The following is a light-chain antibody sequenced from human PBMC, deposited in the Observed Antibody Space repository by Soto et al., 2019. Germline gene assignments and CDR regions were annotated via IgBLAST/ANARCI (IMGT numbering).Light chain of an antibody. J-gene: IGLJ2*01. CDR3: SSYTSSSTLVV. CDR1: SSDVGSYNL. V-gene: IGLV2-14*02. CDR2: EVF. Sequence: QSALTQPASVSGSPGQSITISCTGPSSDVGSYNLVSWYQQYPGKAPKLIIFEVFKRPSGVSHRFSGSKSGNTASLTISGLQAEDEADYYCSSYTSSSTLVVFGGGTKLTVL.